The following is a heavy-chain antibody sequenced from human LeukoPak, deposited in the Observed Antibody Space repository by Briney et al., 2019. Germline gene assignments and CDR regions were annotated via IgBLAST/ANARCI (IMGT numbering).Heavy chain of an antibody. CDR1: GFTFSSYD. Sequence: PGGSLRLSCAGSGFTFSSYDMNWVRQAPGKGLEWLAYISTSSRTIYYADSVKGRFTISRDNAKNSVFLQMNNLRAEDTAIYYCARRGYHDSSGYDYWGQGTLVTVSS. CDR3: ARRGYHDSSGYDY. CDR2: ISTSSRTI. J-gene: IGHJ4*02. V-gene: IGHV3-48*04. D-gene: IGHD3-22*01.